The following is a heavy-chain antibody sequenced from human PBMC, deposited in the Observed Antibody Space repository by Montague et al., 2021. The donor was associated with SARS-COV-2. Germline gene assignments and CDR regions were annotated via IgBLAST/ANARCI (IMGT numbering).Heavy chain of an antibody. J-gene: IGHJ6*02. Sequence: SLRLSCPASGFTFSSYAMHWVRQAPGKGLEWVAVISYDGSNKYYADSVKGRFTISRDNSKNTLYLQMNSLRAEDTAVYYCARAASQLPASWDRAYYYYGMDVWGQGTTVTVSS. V-gene: IGHV3-30*04. D-gene: IGHD2-2*01. CDR3: ARAASQLPASWDRAYYYYGMDV. CDR2: ISYDGSNK. CDR1: GFTFSSYA.